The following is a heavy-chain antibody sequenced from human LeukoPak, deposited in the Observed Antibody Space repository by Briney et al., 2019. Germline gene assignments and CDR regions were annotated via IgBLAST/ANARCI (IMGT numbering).Heavy chain of an antibody. Sequence: GVSLRLSCAAAGFTFSSNALSWVRQAPGEGLDWVSSISVSSTTYYLDSVKGRFTISRDNSKNALYLQMNSLRAEDTALYYCAKCNLDNCREGFDIWGQGTMVTVS. CDR2: ISVSSTT. J-gene: IGHJ3*02. D-gene: IGHD1-1*01. V-gene: IGHV3-23*01. CDR1: GFTFSSNA. CDR3: AKCNLDNCREGFDI.